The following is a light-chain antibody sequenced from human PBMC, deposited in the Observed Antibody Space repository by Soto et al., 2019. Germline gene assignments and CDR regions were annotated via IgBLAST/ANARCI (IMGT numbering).Light chain of an antibody. CDR1: QSVSSN. J-gene: IGKJ3*01. CDR2: GAS. CDR3: QQYNNWPFT. V-gene: IGKV3-15*01. Sequence: EIVMTQSPATLSVSPGERATLSCRASQSVSSNLAWYQQKPGQAPRLLVYGASTRAAGIPARFSGSGSGTEFTLTISSLRSEEFAVYYCQQYNNWPFTFGPGTIVDIK.